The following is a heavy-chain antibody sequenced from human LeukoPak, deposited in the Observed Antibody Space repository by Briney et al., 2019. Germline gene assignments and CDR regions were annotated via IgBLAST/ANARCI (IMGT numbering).Heavy chain of an antibody. V-gene: IGHV1-8*03. J-gene: IGHJ5*02. CDR3: ARGLGAISGYWFDP. CDR1: GYTFTSYD. CDR2: MNPNSGNT. D-gene: IGHD3-3*01. Sequence: ASVKVSCKASGYTFTSYDINWVRQATGQGLEWMGWMNPNSGNTGYAQKFQGRVTITRNTSISTAYMELSSLRSEDTAVYYCARGLGAISGYWFDPWGQGTLVTVSS.